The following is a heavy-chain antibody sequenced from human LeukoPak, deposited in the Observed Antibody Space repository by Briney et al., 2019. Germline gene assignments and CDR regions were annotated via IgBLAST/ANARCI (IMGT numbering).Heavy chain of an antibody. CDR1: GFTFSSYG. D-gene: IGHD1-7*01. Sequence: PGGSLRLSCAASGFTFSSYGMHWVRQAPGKGLEWVAFIRYDGSNKYYADSVKGRFTISRDNSKNTLYLQMNSLRAEDTAVYYCAKSHPSLELLPFDYWGQGTLVTVSS. J-gene: IGHJ4*02. V-gene: IGHV3-30*02. CDR3: AKSHPSLELLPFDY. CDR2: IRYDGSNK.